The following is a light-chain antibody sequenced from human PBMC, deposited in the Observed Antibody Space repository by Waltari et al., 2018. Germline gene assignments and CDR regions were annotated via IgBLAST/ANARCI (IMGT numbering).Light chain of an antibody. V-gene: IGLV3-25*03. CDR1: ALPQQY. J-gene: IGLJ2*01. CDR3: QSADSSDTSNVV. Sequence: SYELTQPPSVSASPGQTARITCSGDALPQQYAYWYQQTPGQAPVMVIYKDTERPSGIPERFSGSSSGTTVTLTISGVQAEDEADYYCQSADSSDTSNVVFGGGTKLTVL. CDR2: KDT.